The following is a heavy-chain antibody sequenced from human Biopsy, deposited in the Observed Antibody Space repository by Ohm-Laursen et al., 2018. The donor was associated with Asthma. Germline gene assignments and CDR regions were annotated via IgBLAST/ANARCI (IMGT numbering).Heavy chain of an antibody. CDR3: ASGQKSTGNRWFDP. J-gene: IGHJ5*02. Sequence: ASVKVSCKASGYPFIGFHIHWMRQAPGQGLEWMGRVNPNSGATNYAQKFQGRVTMTRDTSISTAYMEVSRLRSDDTAVYYCASGQKSTGNRWFDPWGQGTRFTVSS. D-gene: IGHD1-1*01. CDR1: GYPFIGFH. CDR2: VNPNSGAT. V-gene: IGHV1-2*06.